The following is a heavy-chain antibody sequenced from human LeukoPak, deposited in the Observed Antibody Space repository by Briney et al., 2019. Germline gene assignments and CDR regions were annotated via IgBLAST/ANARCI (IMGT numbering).Heavy chain of an antibody. Sequence: PSETLSLTCTVSGGSLTGYYWSWIRQPPGKGLEYIGYIYSTGSTSYIPSLKSRVTMSVDTSKNQFSLTLTSVTAADTAVYYCARAFWSGYYYVFDYWGQGALVTVSS. D-gene: IGHD3-3*01. V-gene: IGHV4-59*01. CDR2: IYSTGST. CDR1: GGSLTGYY. J-gene: IGHJ4*02. CDR3: ARAFWSGYYYVFDY.